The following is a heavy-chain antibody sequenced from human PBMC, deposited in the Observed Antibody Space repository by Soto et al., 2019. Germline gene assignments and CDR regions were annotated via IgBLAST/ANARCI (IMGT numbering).Heavy chain of an antibody. CDR1: GDSISSSSLY. CDR3: ARDGANSGSYSAYFQY. J-gene: IGHJ1*01. D-gene: IGHD1-26*01. V-gene: IGHV4-39*02. CDR2: IYNSGKT. Sequence: QLQLQESGPGLVKPSETLSLTCTVSGDSISSSSLYWSWIRQPPGKGLEWIGSIYNSGKTYYSPSLENRFTKSVDTSKNHFSLTLCAVTAADAAVYYCARDGANSGSYSAYFQYWGHGTLVAGSS.